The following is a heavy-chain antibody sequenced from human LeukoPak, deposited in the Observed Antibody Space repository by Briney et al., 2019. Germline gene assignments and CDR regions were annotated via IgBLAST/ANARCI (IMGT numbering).Heavy chain of an antibody. Sequence: PGGSLRLSGAASGFTFSSYAMHWVRQAPGKGLEWVAVISYDGRNNYYADSVKGRFTISRVNVGSTLYLQMNSLRAEDTALYHCVRDAETPFDYWGQGNLVTVS. CDR1: GFTFSSYA. CDR2: ISYDGRNN. CDR3: VRDAETPFDY. V-gene: IGHV3-30*04. J-gene: IGHJ4*02.